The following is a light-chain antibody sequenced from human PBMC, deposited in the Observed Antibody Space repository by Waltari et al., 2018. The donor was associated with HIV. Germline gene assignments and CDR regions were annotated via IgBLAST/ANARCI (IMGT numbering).Light chain of an antibody. J-gene: IGKJ2*01. CDR2: AAS. V-gene: IGKV1-39*01. Sequence: DIHMTQSLYSLSASAGDRVPITCPASQSITTYLNWYQQTPVKAPNLLIDAASSLQSGVPSRFSGSGSGTDFTLTISSLQPEEFATYYCQQSYSSSSTFGQGTKLEIK. CDR1: QSITTY. CDR3: QQSYSSSST.